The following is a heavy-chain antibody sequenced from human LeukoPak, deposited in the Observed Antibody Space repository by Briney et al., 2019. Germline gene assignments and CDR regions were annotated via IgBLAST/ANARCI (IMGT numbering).Heavy chain of an antibody. V-gene: IGHV4-39*07. CDR2: IYYSGSI. Sequence: SETLSLTCTVSGGSISSSSYYWGWIRQPPGKGLEWIASIYYSGSIYYNPSLKSRVTISVDTSKNQLSLKLNSVTAADTAVYYCARGGSWYPNWFDPWGQGTLVTVSS. CDR1: GGSISSSSYY. CDR3: ARGGSWYPNWFDP. J-gene: IGHJ5*02. D-gene: IGHD6-13*01.